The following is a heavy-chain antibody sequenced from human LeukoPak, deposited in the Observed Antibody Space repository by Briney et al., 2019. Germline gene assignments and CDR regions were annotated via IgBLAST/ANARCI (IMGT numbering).Heavy chain of an antibody. CDR3: AKDLPDIVATFDY. Sequence: GGSLRLSCAASGFTFSSYSMNWVRQAPGKGLEWVSSISSSSSYIYYADSVKGRFTISRDNAKNSLYLQMNSLRVEDTAVYYCAKDLPDIVATFDYWGQGTLVTVSS. J-gene: IGHJ4*02. CDR1: GFTFSSYS. V-gene: IGHV3-21*01. D-gene: IGHD5-12*01. CDR2: ISSSSSYI.